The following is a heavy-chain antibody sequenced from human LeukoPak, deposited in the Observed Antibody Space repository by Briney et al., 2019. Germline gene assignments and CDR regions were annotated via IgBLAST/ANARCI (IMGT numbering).Heavy chain of an antibody. Sequence: SQTLSLTCTVSGGSISSGDYYWGWIRQPPGKGLEWIGYIYYSGSTYYNPSLKSRVTISVDTSKNQFSLKLSSVTAADTAVYYCARDHSGGVVDYWGQGTLVTVSS. J-gene: IGHJ4*02. V-gene: IGHV4-30-4*01. D-gene: IGHD2-15*01. CDR2: IYYSGST. CDR3: ARDHSGGVVDY. CDR1: GGSISSGDYY.